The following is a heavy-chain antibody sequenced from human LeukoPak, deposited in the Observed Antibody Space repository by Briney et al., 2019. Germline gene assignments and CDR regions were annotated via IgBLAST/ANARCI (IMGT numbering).Heavy chain of an antibody. V-gene: IGHV3-30*18. CDR2: ISYDGSNK. D-gene: IGHD1-20*01. CDR1: GFTSSSSG. J-gene: IGHJ3*02. CDR3: AKSNWNSPGI. Sequence: GGSLRLSCAASGFTSSSSGMHWVRQAPGKGLEWVAVISYDGSNKYYADSVKGRFTIPRDNSKNTLYLQMNSLRAEDTSVYYCAKSNWNSPGIWGQGTMVTVSS.